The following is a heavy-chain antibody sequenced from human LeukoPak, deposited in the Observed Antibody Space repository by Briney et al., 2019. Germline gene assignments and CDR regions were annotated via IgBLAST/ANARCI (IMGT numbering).Heavy chain of an antibody. J-gene: IGHJ4*02. V-gene: IGHV4-39*01. Sequence: SETLSLTCTVSGGSISSSNYYWGWVRQPPGKGLEWIGAFYYSESTYYNPSLKSRVTISIDTSKNQFSLKLRSVTASDTAVYYCARLGVYGSGSSSYWGRGSLVTVSS. CDR3: ARLGVYGSGSSSY. CDR1: GGSISSSNYY. CDR2: FYYSEST. D-gene: IGHD3-10*01.